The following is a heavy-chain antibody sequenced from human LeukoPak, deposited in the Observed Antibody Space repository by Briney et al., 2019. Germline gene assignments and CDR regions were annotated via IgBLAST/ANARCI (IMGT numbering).Heavy chain of an antibody. CDR2: ISSDGSST. J-gene: IGHJ5*02. V-gene: IGHV3-74*01. CDR3: GREAVAGLIDP. D-gene: IGHD6-19*01. CDR1: GFTFSSYW. Sequence: PGGSLRLSCAASGFTFSSYWMHWVRQAPGKGLVWVSLISSDGSSTSYADSVKGRFTISRDNAKNTLYLQMNSLRVEDTAVYYCGREAVAGLIDPWGQGTLVTVSS.